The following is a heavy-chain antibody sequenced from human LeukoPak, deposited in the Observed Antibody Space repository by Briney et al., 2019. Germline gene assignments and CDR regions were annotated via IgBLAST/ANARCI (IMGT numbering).Heavy chain of an antibody. CDR2: ISGSGGST. V-gene: IGHV3-23*01. CDR3: AKGGMVRGEYDY. J-gene: IGHJ4*02. CDR1: GFTFSNYA. D-gene: IGHD3-10*01. Sequence: GGSLRLSCAASGFTFSNYAMGWVRQAPGTGLQWVSAISGSGGSTYYADSVKGRFTISRDNSKNTLFLQMNSLRAEDTAVYYCAKGGMVRGEYDYWDQGTLVTVSS.